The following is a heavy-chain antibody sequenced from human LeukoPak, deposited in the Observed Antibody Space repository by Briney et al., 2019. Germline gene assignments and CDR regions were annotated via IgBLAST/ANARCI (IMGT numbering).Heavy chain of an antibody. Sequence: ASVKVSCKASGYTFTGYYMLWVRQAPGQGLEWMGRINPNSGGTNYAQKFQGRVTMTRDTSISTAYMELSRLRSDDTAVYYCVIAAAGTEITFDYWGQGTLVTVSS. V-gene: IGHV1-2*06. CDR2: INPNSGGT. D-gene: IGHD6-13*01. CDR3: VIAAAGTEITFDY. CDR1: GYTFTGYY. J-gene: IGHJ4*02.